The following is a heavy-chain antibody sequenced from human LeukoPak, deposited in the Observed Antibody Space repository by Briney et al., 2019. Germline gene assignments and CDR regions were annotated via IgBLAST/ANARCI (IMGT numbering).Heavy chain of an antibody. V-gene: IGHV3-23*01. CDR2: ISGSGGST. CDR1: GFTVSSNY. Sequence: PGGSLRLSCAASGFTVSSNYMSWVRQAPGKGLEWVAAISGSGGSTYYADSVKGRFTISRDNSKNTLYLQMNSLRAEDTAVYYCAIRDIAARPRETTQASCKEYWGQGTLVTVSS. CDR3: AIRDIAARPRETTQASCKEY. D-gene: IGHD6-6*01. J-gene: IGHJ4*02.